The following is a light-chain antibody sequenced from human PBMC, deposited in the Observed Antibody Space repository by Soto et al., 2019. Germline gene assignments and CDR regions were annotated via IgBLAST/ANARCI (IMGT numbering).Light chain of an antibody. J-gene: IGKJ2*01. CDR2: VIS. CDR1: QSVSNSY. V-gene: IGKV3-20*01. Sequence: ESVLTQYPGTLSLSPGERATLSCRASQSVSNSYFAWYQQKPGQAPRLLIYVISGRATGIPDRFSGSGSGTDFTRTISRLEPEDFVVYYCQQYSSLPHTFGQGTKLEVK. CDR3: QQYSSLPHT.